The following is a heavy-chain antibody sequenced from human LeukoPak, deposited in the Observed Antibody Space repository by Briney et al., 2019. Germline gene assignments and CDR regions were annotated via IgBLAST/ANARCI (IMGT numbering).Heavy chain of an antibody. Sequence: GGSLRLSCAASGFTFSSHGVHWVRQAPGKGLEWVAVIWYDGSNKYYADSVKGRFTISRDNSKNTLYLQMNSLRAEDTAVYYCARDGTGSNSGWYIHWGQGALVTVSS. J-gene: IGHJ4*02. CDR3: ARDGTGSNSGWYIH. V-gene: IGHV3-33*01. CDR2: IWYDGSNK. D-gene: IGHD6-19*01. CDR1: GFTFSSHG.